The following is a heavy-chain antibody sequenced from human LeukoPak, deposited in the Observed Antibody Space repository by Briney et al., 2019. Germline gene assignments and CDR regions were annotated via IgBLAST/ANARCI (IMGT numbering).Heavy chain of an antibody. CDR2: IYYSGST. CDR1: GGSISSYY. CDR3: ARVSNMVRGVRSCGMDV. Sequence: SETLSLTCTVSGGSISSYYWSWIRQPPGKGLEWIGSIYYSGSTYYNPSLKSRVTISVDTSKNQFSLKLSSVTAADTAVYYCARVSNMVRGVRSCGMDVWGQGTTVTVSS. J-gene: IGHJ6*02. V-gene: IGHV4-39*07. D-gene: IGHD3-10*01.